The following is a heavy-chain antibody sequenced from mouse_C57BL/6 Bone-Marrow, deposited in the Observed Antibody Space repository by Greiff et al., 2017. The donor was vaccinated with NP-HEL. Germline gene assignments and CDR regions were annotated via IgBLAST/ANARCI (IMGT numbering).Heavy chain of an antibody. CDR1: GFTFSDYY. D-gene: IGHD2-5*01. CDR3: ARDGGMSNEAMDY. J-gene: IGHJ4*01. Sequence: EVMLVESEGGLVQPGSSMKLSCTASGFTFSDYYMAWVRQVPEKGLEWVANINYDGSSTYYLDSLKSRFIISRDNAKNILYLQMSSLKSEDTATYYCARDGGMSNEAMDYWGQGTSVTVSS. CDR2: INYDGSST. V-gene: IGHV5-16*01.